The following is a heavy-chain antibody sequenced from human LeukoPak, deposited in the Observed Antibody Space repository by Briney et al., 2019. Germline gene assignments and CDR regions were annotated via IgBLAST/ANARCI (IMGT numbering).Heavy chain of an antibody. CDR2: INHSGST. D-gene: IGHD6-19*01. J-gene: IGHJ4*02. CDR3: ARGLAGYSSGWYLSH. Sequence: SETLSLTCAVYGGSFSGYYWSWIRQPPGKGLEWIGEINHSGSTNYNPSLKSRVTISVDTSKNQFSLKLSSVTAADTAVYYCARGLAGYSSGWYLSHWGQGTLVTVSS. CDR1: GGSFSGYY. V-gene: IGHV4-34*01.